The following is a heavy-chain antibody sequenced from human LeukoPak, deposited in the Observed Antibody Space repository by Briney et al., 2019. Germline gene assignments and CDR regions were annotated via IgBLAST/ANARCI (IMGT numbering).Heavy chain of an antibody. D-gene: IGHD3-9*01. V-gene: IGHV4-39*01. CDR2: IYYSGST. CDR3: ARAIIIYDILTGCKYYFDY. J-gene: IGHJ4*02. Sequence: SPSETLSLTCTVSGGSISSSSYYWGWIRQPPGKGLEWIGSIYYSGSTYYNPSLKSRVTISVDTSKNQFSLKLSSVTAADTAVYYCARAIIIYDILTGCKYYFDYWGQGTLVTVSS. CDR1: GGSISSSSYY.